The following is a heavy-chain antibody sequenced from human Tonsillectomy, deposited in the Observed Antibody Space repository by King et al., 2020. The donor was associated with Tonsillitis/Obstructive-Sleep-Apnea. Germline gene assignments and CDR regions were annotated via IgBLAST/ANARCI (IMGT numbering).Heavy chain of an antibody. V-gene: IGHV4-34*01. D-gene: IGHD4-11*01. CDR3: ARGRNFMTTVTRVYYGMDV. CDR2: INHSGST. Sequence: QVQLQQWGAGLLKPSETLSLTCAVYGGSFSGYYWSWLRQPPGKGLEWIGEINHSGSTNYNPSLKSRVTISVDTSKNQFSLKLSSVTAADTAVYYCARGRNFMTTVTRVYYGMDVWGQGTTVTVSS. J-gene: IGHJ6*02. CDR1: GGSFSGYY.